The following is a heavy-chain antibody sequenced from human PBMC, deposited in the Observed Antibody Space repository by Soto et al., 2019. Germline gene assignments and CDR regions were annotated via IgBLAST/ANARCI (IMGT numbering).Heavy chain of an antibody. V-gene: IGHV5-51*01. CDR2: IYPGDSGS. J-gene: IGHJ5*02. D-gene: IGHD6-6*01. CDR3: VRPVAAHRTNWFDP. CDR1: GYSFTSYW. Sequence: GESLKISCKGSGYSFTSYWIGWVRQMPGKGLEWMGIIYPGDSGSRYSPSFEGQVTISADKSISTVYLQWSSLKASDTAIYYCVRPVAAHRTNWFDPWGQGTLVTVSS.